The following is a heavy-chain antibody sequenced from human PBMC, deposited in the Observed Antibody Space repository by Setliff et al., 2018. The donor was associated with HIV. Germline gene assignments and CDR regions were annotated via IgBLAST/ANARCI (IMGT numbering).Heavy chain of an antibody. CDR3: AREAPRYASGAFDF. D-gene: IGHD3-9*01. V-gene: IGHV1-18*01. CDR1: GYTFSNFG. J-gene: IGHJ3*01. Sequence: GASVQVSCQSSGYTFSNFGVSWVRQAPGQGLEWLGYINGYSGKTHYSPRLQGRLTLTTDTSTNTVYLELRSLISDDTAIYYCAREAPRYASGAFDFWGQGTMVTVSS. CDR2: INGYSGKT.